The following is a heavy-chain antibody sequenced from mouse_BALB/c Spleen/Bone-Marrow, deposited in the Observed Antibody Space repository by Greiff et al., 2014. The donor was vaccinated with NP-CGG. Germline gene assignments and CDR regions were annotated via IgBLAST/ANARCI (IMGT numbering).Heavy chain of an antibody. CDR3: ARGYYGYDGAWFTY. V-gene: IGHV3-1*02. D-gene: IGHD2-2*01. CDR2: IHYSGTT. Sequence: DVMLVESGPDLVKPSQSLSPTCTVTGYSITSGYSCHWIRQFPGNKLEWMGYIHYSGTTNYNPSLKSRFSITRDTSKNQFFLQLNSVTTGDTATYYCARGYYGYDGAWFTYWGQGTLVTVSA. CDR1: GYSITSGYS. J-gene: IGHJ3*01.